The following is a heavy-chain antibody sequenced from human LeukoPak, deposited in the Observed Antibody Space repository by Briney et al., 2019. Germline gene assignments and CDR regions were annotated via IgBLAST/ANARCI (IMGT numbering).Heavy chain of an antibody. CDR3: AREIADYYDSTPLNWFDP. Sequence: GGSLRLSCAASGFTFSSYSMNWVLQAPGKGLEWLSSISSSSSYIYYADSVKGRFTISRDNAKNSLYLQMNSLRAEDTAVYYCAREIADYYDSTPLNWFDPWGQGTLVTVSS. J-gene: IGHJ5*02. V-gene: IGHV3-21*01. D-gene: IGHD3-22*01. CDR1: GFTFSSYS. CDR2: ISSSSSYI.